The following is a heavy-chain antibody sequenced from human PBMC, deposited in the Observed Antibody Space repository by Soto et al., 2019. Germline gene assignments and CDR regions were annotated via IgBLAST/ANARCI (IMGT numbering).Heavy chain of an antibody. CDR1: GFTFSSYE. J-gene: IGHJ6*02. CDR3: ARSLYYYDPNYGMDV. CDR2: ISSSGSTI. D-gene: IGHD3-22*01. Sequence: SCAASGFTFSSYEMNWVRQAPGKGLEWVSYISSSGSTIYYADSVKGRFTISRDNAKNSLYLQMNSLRAEDTAVYYCARSLYYYDPNYGMDVWGQGTTVTVS. V-gene: IGHV3-48*03.